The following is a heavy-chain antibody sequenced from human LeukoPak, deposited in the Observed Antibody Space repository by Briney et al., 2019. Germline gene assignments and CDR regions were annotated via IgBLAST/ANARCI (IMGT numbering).Heavy chain of an antibody. CDR1: GFSLSTSGMR. D-gene: IGHD1-20*01. CDR3: ARTLTGPHHFDY. Sequence: SGPTLVNPTQTLTLTCTFSGFSLSTSGMRVSWIRQPPGKALEWLARIDWDDDKFYSTSLKTRLTISKDTSKNQMVLTMTNMDPVDTATYYCARTLTGPHHFDYWGQGTLVTVSS. CDR2: IDWDDDK. J-gene: IGHJ4*02. V-gene: IGHV2-70*04.